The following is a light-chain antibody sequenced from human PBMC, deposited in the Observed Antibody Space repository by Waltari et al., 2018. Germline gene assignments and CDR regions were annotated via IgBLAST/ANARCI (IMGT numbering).Light chain of an antibody. CDR3: QQYGSSPRT. V-gene: IGKV3-20*01. CDR1: QSIYSTY. Sequence: EIVLTQSPGTLSLSPGERATLSCRASQSIYSTYLAWYQQKPGQAPRLLIYRASNRATGGPDRFSGSGSGTDFTLTISRLEPEDFAVFYCQQYGSSPRTFGQGTTVEIK. J-gene: IGKJ1*01. CDR2: RAS.